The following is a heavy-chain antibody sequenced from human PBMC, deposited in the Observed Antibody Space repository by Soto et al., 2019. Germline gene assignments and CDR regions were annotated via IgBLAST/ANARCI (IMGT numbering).Heavy chain of an antibody. CDR3: ATVTYYYDSSGSQGY. J-gene: IGHJ4*02. CDR1: GGSFSGYY. Sequence: SETLSLTCAVYGGSFSGYYWSWLRQPPGKGLEWIGEINHSGSTNYNPSLKSRVTISVDTSKNQFSLKLSSVTAADTAVYYCATVTYYYDSSGSQGYWGQGTLVTVSS. V-gene: IGHV4-34*01. CDR2: INHSGST. D-gene: IGHD3-22*01.